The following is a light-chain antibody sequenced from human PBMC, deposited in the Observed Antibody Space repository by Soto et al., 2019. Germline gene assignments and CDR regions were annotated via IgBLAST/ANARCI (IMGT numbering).Light chain of an antibody. CDR1: QGVSSY. Sequence: IQLTQSPSSLSASVGDRVTITCRASQGVSSYLAWYQQKPGKDPKVLIYAASTLQSGVPSRFSGSGSGTDFTLTISSLQPEDFATYYCQQLVTYPLTVGGGTTVEI. CDR2: AAS. CDR3: QQLVTYPLT. V-gene: IGKV1-9*01. J-gene: IGKJ4*01.